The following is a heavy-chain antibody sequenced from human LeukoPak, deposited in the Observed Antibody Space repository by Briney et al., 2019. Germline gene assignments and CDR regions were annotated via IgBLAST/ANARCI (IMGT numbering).Heavy chain of an antibody. Sequence: ASVKVSCKASGYTFTGYYMHWVRQAPGQGLEWMGWINLNSGGTNYAQKFQGRVTMTRDTSISTAYMELSRLRSDDTAVYYCARDGGYCSSTSCYLEAFEIWGQGTMVTVSS. CDR2: INLNSGGT. J-gene: IGHJ3*02. CDR3: ARDGGYCSSTSCYLEAFEI. D-gene: IGHD2-2*01. V-gene: IGHV1-2*02. CDR1: GYTFTGYY.